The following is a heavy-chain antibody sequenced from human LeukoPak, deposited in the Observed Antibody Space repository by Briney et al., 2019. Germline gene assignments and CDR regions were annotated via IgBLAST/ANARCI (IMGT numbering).Heavy chain of an antibody. CDR2: IKPKTDGGTT. CDR3: TRRHYGR. J-gene: IGHJ4*02. CDR1: GFTLTSAW. Sequence: GGSLRLSSAASGFTLTSAWMNWVRQVPGKGLEWVGHIKPKTDGGTTDYAAPVKGRFTISRDDSKSTLYLQMDSLKTEDTAVYYCTRRHYGRWGQGTLVTVSS. D-gene: IGHD3-10*01. V-gene: IGHV3-15*01.